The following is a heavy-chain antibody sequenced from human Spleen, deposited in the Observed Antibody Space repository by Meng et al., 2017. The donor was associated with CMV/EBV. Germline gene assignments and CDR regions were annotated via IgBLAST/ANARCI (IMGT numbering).Heavy chain of an antibody. CDR3: ARTLTYYDFGSSYQTYYFDY. J-gene: IGHJ4*02. V-gene: IGHV1-8*03. CDR1: GYTFTSYD. D-gene: IGHD3-3*01. CDR2: MNPNSGNK. Sequence: ASVKVSCKASGYTFTSYDINWVRQATGQGLEWMGWMNPNSGNKGCAQKFQARVTSTRNTSNSTAYMKLSSLRSEDTAVYYCARTLTYYDFGSSYQTYYFDYWGQGTLVTVSS.